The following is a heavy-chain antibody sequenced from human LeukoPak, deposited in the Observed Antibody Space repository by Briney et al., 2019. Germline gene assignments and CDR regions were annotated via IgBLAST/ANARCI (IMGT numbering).Heavy chain of an antibody. CDR2: INPNSGGT. J-gene: IGHJ6*02. D-gene: IGHD6-19*01. CDR3: ARSLNIAVAGPYYYYGMDV. Sequence: ASVKVSCKASGYTFTGYYMHLVRQAPGQGLEWMGWINPNSGGTNYAQKFQGRVSMTRDTSISTAYMELSRLRCDDTAVYYCARSLNIAVAGPYYYYGMDVWGQGTTVTVSS. CDR1: GYTFTGYY. V-gene: IGHV1-2*02.